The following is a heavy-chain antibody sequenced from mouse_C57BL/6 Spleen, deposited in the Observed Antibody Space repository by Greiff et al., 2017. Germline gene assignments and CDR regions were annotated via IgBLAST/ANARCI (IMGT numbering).Heavy chain of an antibody. CDR1: GYTFTSYW. CDR3: ARGNGYYRYFDC. CDR2: IYPGSGST. D-gene: IGHD2-3*01. J-gene: IGHJ2*01. V-gene: IGHV1-55*01. Sequence: QVQLQQPGAELVKPGASVKMSCKASGYTFTSYWITWVKQRPGQGLEWIGDIYPGSGSTNYNEKFKSKATLTVDTSSSTAYMQLSSLTSEDSAVYYCARGNGYYRYFDCWGQGTTLTVSS.